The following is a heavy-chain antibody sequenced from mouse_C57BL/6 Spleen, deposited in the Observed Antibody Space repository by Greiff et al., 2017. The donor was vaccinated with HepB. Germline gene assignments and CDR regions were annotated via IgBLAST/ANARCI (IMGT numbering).Heavy chain of an antibody. CDR2: INPNNGGT. CDR1: GYTFTDYY. Sequence: EVKLQQSGPELVKPGASVKISCKASGYTFTDYYMNWVKQSHGKSLEWIGDINPNNGGTSYNQKFKGKATLTVDKSSSTAYMELRSLTSEDSAVYYCAKDWDVPFDYWGQGTTLTVSS. J-gene: IGHJ2*01. D-gene: IGHD4-1*01. CDR3: AKDWDVPFDY. V-gene: IGHV1-26*01.